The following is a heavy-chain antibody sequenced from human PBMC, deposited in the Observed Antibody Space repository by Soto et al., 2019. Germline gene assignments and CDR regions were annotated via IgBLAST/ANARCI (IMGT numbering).Heavy chain of an antibody. V-gene: IGHV4-59*01. J-gene: IGHJ6*03. CDR3: ARVPSFNYYMDV. CDR2: IYYSGST. CDR1: GGSISSYY. Sequence: SETLSLTCTVSGGSISSYYWSWIRQPPGKGLEWIGYIYYSGSTNYNPSLKSRVTISVDTSKNQFSLKLSSVTAADTAVYYCARVPSFNYYMDVWGKGTTVTV.